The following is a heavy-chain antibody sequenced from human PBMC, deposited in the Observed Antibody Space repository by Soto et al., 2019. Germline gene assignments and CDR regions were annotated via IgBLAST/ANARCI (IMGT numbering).Heavy chain of an antibody. Sequence: EVHLVESGGGLIQPGGSLTLSCAASGFAVSNTYMRWVRQAPGRGLEWVSFIYSDGTTCYADYVKGRFTISRDTSKNTLSLQMNSLRAEETAGYYCARDGSCGSCYPALGAWGQGTLLTVSS. J-gene: IGHJ5*02. CDR1: GFAVSNTY. CDR2: IYSDGTT. D-gene: IGHD2-15*01. CDR3: ARDGSCGSCYPALGA. V-gene: IGHV3-53*01.